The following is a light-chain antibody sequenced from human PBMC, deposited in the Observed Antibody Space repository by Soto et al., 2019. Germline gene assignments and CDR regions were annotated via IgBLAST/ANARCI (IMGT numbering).Light chain of an antibody. Sequence: EIVLTQSPASLSVSPGERATLSCRASQSIAISLAWYQQKPGLAPRLLIYGASTRATGMPARFSGSGSGTELTITINGLQSEELAVYDCHQYNDWWTFGQGTKVEIK. CDR2: GAS. J-gene: IGKJ1*01. CDR3: HQYNDWWT. V-gene: IGKV3-15*01. CDR1: QSIAIS.